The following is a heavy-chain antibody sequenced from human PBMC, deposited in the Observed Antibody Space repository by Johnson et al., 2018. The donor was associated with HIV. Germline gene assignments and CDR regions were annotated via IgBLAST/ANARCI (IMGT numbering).Heavy chain of an antibody. CDR1: GFTFDDYA. CDR2: ISWNSGGI. V-gene: IGHV3-9*01. Sequence: VQLVESGGGLVQPGRSLRLSCAASGFTFDDYAMHWVRQAPGKGLEWVSGISWNSGGIGYADSVKGRFTISRDNAKNSLYLQMNSLRVEDTALYYCAKVSSSSTWAHDPFDVWGQGTMVTVSS. D-gene: IGHD6-6*01. CDR3: AKVSSSSTWAHDPFDV. J-gene: IGHJ3*01.